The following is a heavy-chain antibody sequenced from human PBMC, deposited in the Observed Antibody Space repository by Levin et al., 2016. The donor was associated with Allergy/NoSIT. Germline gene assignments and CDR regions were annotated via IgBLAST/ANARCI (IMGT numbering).Heavy chain of an antibody. J-gene: IGHJ4*02. CDR2: INPNSGGT. Sequence: WVRQAPGQGLEWMGWINPNSGGTNYAQKFQGRVTMTRDTSISTAYMELSRLRSDDTAVYYCAREDNIAVAGNWGQGTLVTVSS. D-gene: IGHD6-19*01. CDR3: AREDNIAVAGN. V-gene: IGHV1-2*02.